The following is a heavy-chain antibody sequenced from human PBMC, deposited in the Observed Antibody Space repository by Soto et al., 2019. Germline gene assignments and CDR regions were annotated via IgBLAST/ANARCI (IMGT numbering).Heavy chain of an antibody. J-gene: IGHJ4*02. CDR2: IYYSGST. V-gene: IGHV4-59*01. CDR1: GGSISVYY. Sequence: PSDTLSLTCSVSGGSISVYYWSWIRQTPEKGLEWIGYIYYSGSTNYNPSLKSRVTILIDMSKNQFSLEVTSVTAADTAVYYCAAAPRYWGQGILVTVSS. D-gene: IGHD2-15*01. CDR3: AAAPRY.